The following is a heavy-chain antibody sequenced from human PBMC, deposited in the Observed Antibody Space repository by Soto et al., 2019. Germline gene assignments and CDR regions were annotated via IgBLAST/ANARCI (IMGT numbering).Heavy chain of an antibody. CDR2: IWYDGSNK. D-gene: IGHD1-26*01. V-gene: IGHV3-33*01. Sequence: QVQLVESGGGVVQPGRSLRLSCAASGFTFSSYGMHWVRQAPGKGLEWVAVIWYDGSNKYYADSVKGPFTISRDNSKNTLYLQMHSLRAEDTAVYYCGFGQLELIGGPPNWFDPWGQGNLVTVSS. CDR3: GFGQLELIGGPPNWFDP. CDR1: GFTFSSYG. J-gene: IGHJ5*01.